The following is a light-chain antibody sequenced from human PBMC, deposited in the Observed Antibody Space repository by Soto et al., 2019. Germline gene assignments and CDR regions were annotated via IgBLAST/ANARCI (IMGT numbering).Light chain of an antibody. J-gene: IGLJ2*01. CDR2: DVN. CDR3: TSGPTSTTMV. Sequence: QSALTQPASVSGSPGQSITISCTGTCSDIGAYNFVSWYQQHPGKAPKLMLYDVNIRPSGVSNRFSGSKSGNTASLTISGLQAEDEADYYCTSGPTSTTMVFGGGTKLTVL. CDR1: CSDIGAYNF. V-gene: IGLV2-14*03.